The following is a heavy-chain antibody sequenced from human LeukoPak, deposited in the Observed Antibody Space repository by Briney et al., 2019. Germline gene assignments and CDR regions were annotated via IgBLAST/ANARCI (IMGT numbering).Heavy chain of an antibody. CDR2: ISYDGSNK. J-gene: IGHJ3*02. D-gene: IGHD1-26*01. CDR1: GFTFSSYA. Sequence: GGSLRLSCAASGFTFSSYAMHWVRQAPGKGLEWVAVISYDGSNKYYADSVKGRFTISRDNSKNTLYLQMNSLRAEDTAVYYCARGMGATVGAFDIWGQGTMVTVSS. CDR3: ARGMGATVGAFDI. V-gene: IGHV3-30*04.